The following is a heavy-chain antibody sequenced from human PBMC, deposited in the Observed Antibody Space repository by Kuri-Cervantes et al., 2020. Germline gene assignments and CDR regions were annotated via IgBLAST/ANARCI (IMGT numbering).Heavy chain of an antibody. Sequence: GGSLRLSCAASGFTFSSYSMNWVRQAPGKGLEWVAVISYDGSNKYYADSVKGRFTISRDNSKNTLYLQMNSLRAEDTAVYYCAKGTGSGEYYYYGMDVWGQGTTVTVSS. J-gene: IGHJ6*02. D-gene: IGHD3-10*01. CDR2: ISYDGSNK. CDR3: AKGTGSGEYYYYGMDV. CDR1: GFTFSSYS. V-gene: IGHV3-30*18.